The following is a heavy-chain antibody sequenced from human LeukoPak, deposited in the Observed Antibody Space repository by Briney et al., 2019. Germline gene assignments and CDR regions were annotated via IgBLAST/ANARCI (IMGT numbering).Heavy chain of an antibody. CDR2: ISSSGSTI. J-gene: IGHJ4*02. CDR1: GFTFSDYY. CDR3: AREFSSGSIVVLDY. Sequence: GGSLRLSCAASGFTFSDYYMSWIRQAPGKGLEWVSYISSSGSTIYYADSVKGRFTISRDNAKNSLYLQMNSLRAEDTAVYYCAREFSSGSIVVLDYWGQGTLVTVSS. D-gene: IGHD3-10*01. V-gene: IGHV3-11*04.